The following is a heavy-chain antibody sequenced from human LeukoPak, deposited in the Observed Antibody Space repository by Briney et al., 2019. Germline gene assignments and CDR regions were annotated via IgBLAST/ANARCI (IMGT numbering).Heavy chain of an antibody. CDR2: IYHSGST. D-gene: IGHD3-9*01. J-gene: IGHJ6*03. CDR1: GYSISSGYY. Sequence: SETLSLTCTVSGYSISSGYYWGWIRQPPGKGLEWIGSIYHSGSTYYNPSLKSRVTISVDTSKNQFSLKLSSVTAADTAVYYCARVEELVSLYYYYYYMDVWGKGTTVTVSS. CDR3: ARVEELVSLYYYYYYMDV. V-gene: IGHV4-38-2*02.